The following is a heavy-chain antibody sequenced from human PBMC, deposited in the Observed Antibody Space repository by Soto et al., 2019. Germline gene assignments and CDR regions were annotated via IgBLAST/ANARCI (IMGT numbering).Heavy chain of an antibody. V-gene: IGHV3-21*01. J-gene: IGHJ2*01. Sequence: GGSLRLSCAASGFTFSSYSMNWVRQAPGKGLEWVSSISSSSSYIYYADSVKGRFTISRDNAKNSLYLQMNSLRAEDTAVYYCARVFTDLVVVPAAGSPGWYFDLWGRGTLVTVSS. CDR1: GFTFSSYS. CDR3: ARVFTDLVVVPAAGSPGWYFDL. D-gene: IGHD2-2*01. CDR2: ISSSSSYI.